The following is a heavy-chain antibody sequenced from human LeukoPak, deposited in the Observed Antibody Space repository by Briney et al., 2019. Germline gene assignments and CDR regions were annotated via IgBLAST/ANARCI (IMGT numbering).Heavy chain of an antibody. J-gene: IGHJ3*02. CDR2: IRYDGSNK. D-gene: IGHD3-22*01. CDR1: GFTFSSYG. CDR3: AKDTYVLDSSVDKLVAVDI. V-gene: IGHV3-30*02. Sequence: GGSLRLSCAASGFTFSSYGMHWVRQAPGKGLEWVAFIRYDGSNKYYADSVKGRFTISRDNSKNTLYLQMNSLRAEDTAVYYCAKDTYVLDSSVDKLVAVDILGQGTMVPVS.